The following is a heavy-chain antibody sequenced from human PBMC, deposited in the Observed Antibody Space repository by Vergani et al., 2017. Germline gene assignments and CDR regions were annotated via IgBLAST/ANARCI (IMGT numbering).Heavy chain of an antibody. Sequence: QLQLQQSGPGLVKPSETLFLTCTVSADSISSGVYYWNWIRQHPGKGLEWIGYIYSTGSTHHNPSLRSRINMSVDTSKNQFSLKLNSVTAADTAMYYCARMGGYDEGDAFRIGYFDSWGPGILVTVSS. CDR1: ADSISSGVYY. J-gene: IGHJ4*02. V-gene: IGHV4-31*03. D-gene: IGHD3-22*01. CDR3: ARMGGYDEGDAFRIGYFDS. CDR2: IYSTGST.